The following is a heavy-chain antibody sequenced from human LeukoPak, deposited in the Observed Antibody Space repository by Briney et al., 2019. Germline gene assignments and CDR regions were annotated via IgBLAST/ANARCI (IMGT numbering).Heavy chain of an antibody. V-gene: IGHV5-51*01. D-gene: IGHD1-1*01. CDR2: IYPGDSDT. CDR3: ARVELERRWGTDYYYYYYMDV. Sequence: GESLKISCQGSGYTFPNYWIGWVRLMPGKGLEWMGIIYPGDSDTRYSPSFQGQVTISADKSISTAYLQWSSLKASDTAMYYCARVELERRWGTDYYYYYYMDVWGKGTTVTVSS. J-gene: IGHJ6*03. CDR1: GYTFPNYW.